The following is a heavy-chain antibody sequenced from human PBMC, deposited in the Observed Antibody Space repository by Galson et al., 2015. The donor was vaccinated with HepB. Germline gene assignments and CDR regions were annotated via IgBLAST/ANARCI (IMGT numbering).Heavy chain of an antibody. Sequence: SVKVSCKASGGTFSSYAISWVQQAPGQGLEWMGGIIPIFGIANYAQKFQGRVTITADESTSTAYMELSSLRSEDTAVYYCARARLRRYCSGGSCSSGGYYGMDVWGQGTTVTVSS. V-gene: IGHV1-69*13. CDR2: IIPIFGIA. J-gene: IGHJ6*02. CDR3: ARARLRRYCSGGSCSSGGYYGMDV. D-gene: IGHD2-15*01. CDR1: GGTFSSYA.